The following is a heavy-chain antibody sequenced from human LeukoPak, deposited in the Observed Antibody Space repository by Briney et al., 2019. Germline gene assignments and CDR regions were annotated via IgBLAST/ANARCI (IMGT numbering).Heavy chain of an antibody. J-gene: IGHJ4*02. CDR3: ARLRYQPHSHYDY. CDR2: IYPGDSDT. D-gene: IGHD4-11*01. CDR1: GYTFTLYW. V-gene: IGHV5-51*01. Sequence: GESLKISCKTSGYTFTLYWIVWVRQMPGEGPEWMGIIYPGDSDTRYSPSFQGQVTISADKSISTAYLQWSSLQASDTAMYYCARLRYQPHSHYDYWGQGTLVTVSS.